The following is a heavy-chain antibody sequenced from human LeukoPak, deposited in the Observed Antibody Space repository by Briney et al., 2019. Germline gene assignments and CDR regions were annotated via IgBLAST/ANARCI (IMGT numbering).Heavy chain of an antibody. CDR3: ARVSSNSRGDYFDY. CDR2: IIPILGIA. D-gene: IGHD4-23*01. V-gene: IGHV1-69*04. Sequence: GASVKVSCKASGGSFSSYAISWVRQAPGQGPEWMGRIIPILGIANYAQKFQGRVTITADKSTSTAYMELSSLRSEDTAVYYCARVSSNSRGDYFDYWGQGTLVTVSS. J-gene: IGHJ4*02. CDR1: GGSFSSYA.